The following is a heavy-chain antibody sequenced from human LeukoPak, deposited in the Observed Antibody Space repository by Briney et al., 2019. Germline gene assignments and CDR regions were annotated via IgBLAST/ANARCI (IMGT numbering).Heavy chain of an antibody. J-gene: IGHJ4*02. CDR2: INHSGST. V-gene: IGHV4-34*01. CDR3: ARHEGDTQRYYYGSGSYYNGHFDN. Sequence: TSETLSLTCAVYGGSFSGYYWSWIRQPPGKGLEWIGEINHSGSTNYNPSLKSRVTISVDTSKNQFSLKLSSVTAADTAVYYCARHEGDTQRYYYGSGSYYNGHFDNWGQGTLVTVSS. D-gene: IGHD3-10*01. CDR1: GGSFSGYY.